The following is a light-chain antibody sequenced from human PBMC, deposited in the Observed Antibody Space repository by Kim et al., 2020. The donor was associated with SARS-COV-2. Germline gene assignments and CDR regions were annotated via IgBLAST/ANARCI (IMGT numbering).Light chain of an antibody. V-gene: IGLV2-14*03. CDR2: DVS. CDR1: SSDVGGYNY. J-gene: IGLJ1*01. CDR3: SSYTSSSTYV. Sequence: QSALTQPASVSGYPGQSITISCTGTSSDVGGYNYVSWYQQHPGKAPKHMIYDVSNRPSGVSNRFSGSKSGNTASLTISGLQAEDEADYYCSSYTSSSTYVFGTGTRSPS.